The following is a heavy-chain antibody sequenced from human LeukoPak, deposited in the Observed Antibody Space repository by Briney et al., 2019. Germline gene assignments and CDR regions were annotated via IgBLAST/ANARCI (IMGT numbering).Heavy chain of an antibody. Sequence: GGSLRLSCAASGFTFSSYGMHWVRQAPGKGLEWVAVIWYDGSNKYYADSVKGRFTIPRDNSKNTLYLQMNSLRAEDTAVYYCARDLRWSHYWYFDLWGRGTLVTVSS. CDR2: IWYDGSNK. V-gene: IGHV3-33*01. CDR3: ARDLRWSHYWYFDL. CDR1: GFTFSSYG. D-gene: IGHD2-15*01. J-gene: IGHJ2*01.